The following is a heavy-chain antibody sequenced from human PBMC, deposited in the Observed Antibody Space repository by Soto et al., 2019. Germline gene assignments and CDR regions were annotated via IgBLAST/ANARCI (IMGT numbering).Heavy chain of an antibody. J-gene: IGHJ4*02. CDR1: GGSMSSGGYS. D-gene: IGHD1-26*01. Sequence: QVQLQESGPGLVKPSQTLSLTCTVSGGSMSSGGYSWTWIRQHPGKGLECIGYIYSTGTTYYNPSLTSRLTISLDTSKNQFSLILSSVTAADTAVYYCAASSGLGLFDYWGQGTLVTVSS. V-gene: IGHV4-31*03. CDR2: IYSTGTT. CDR3: AASSGLGLFDY.